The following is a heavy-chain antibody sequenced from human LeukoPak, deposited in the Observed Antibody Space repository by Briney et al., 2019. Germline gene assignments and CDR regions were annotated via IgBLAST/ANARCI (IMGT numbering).Heavy chain of an antibody. CDR2: IYYSGST. D-gene: IGHD3-22*01. Sequence: NPSETLSLTCTVSGGSISSGGYSWSWIRQHPGKGLEWIGYIYYSGSTYYNPSLESRVTISVDTSKNQFSLKLSSVTAADTAVYYCARDSSGLFDYWGQGTLVTVSS. CDR3: ARDSSGLFDY. V-gene: IGHV4-31*03. J-gene: IGHJ4*02. CDR1: GGSISSGGYS.